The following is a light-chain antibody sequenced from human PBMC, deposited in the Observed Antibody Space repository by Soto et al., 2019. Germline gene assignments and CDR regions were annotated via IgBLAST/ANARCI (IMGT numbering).Light chain of an antibody. V-gene: IGKV1-39*01. CDR3: QQSFSAPRT. CDR1: ETIFDY. J-gene: IGKJ2*01. CDR2: SAS. Sequence: DIQMSQSPSSLSASVGDSVTITCRASETIFDYLNWYQQQPGEAPKLLIFSASSLHSGVPSRFRGSGSGTHFTLTISSLQPEDFATYFCQQSFSAPRTFGQGTKLQAK.